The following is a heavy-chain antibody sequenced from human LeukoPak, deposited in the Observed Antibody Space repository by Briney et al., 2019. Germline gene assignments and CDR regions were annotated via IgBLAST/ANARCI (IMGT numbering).Heavy chain of an antibody. V-gene: IGHV1-2*02. CDR3: ARVLPTLGRSLASDWFDP. CDR2: INPNSGGT. CDR1: GYTFTGYY. J-gene: IGHJ5*02. Sequence: ASVKVSCKASGYTFTGYYMHWVRQAPGQGHEWMGWINPNSGGTNYAQKFQGRVTMTRDTSISTAYMELSRLRSDDTAVYYCARVLPTLGRSLASDWFDPWGQGTLVTVSS. D-gene: IGHD3-3*02.